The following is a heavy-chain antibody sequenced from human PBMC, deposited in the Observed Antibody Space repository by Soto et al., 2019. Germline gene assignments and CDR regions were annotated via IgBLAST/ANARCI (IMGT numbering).Heavy chain of an antibody. CDR2: IYYSGST. V-gene: IGHV4-30-4*01. J-gene: IGHJ5*02. D-gene: IGHD2-15*01. Sequence: PSETLSLTCTVSGGSISSGDYYWSWIRQPPGKGLEWIGYIYYSGSTYYNPSLKSRVTISVDTSKNQFTLKLSSVTAADTAVYYCARGRSSDNWFDPWGQGTLVTVSS. CDR1: GGSISSGDYY. CDR3: ARGRSSDNWFDP.